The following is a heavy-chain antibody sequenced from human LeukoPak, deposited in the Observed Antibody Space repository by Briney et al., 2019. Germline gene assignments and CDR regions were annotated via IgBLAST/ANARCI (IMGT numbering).Heavy chain of an antibody. CDR3: ARSLLGYYYYYGMDV. J-gene: IGHJ6*02. CDR1: GGSFSGYY. Sequence: SETLSLTCAVYGGSFSGYYWSWIRQPPGKGLEWIGEINHSGSTNYNPSLKSRVTISVDTSKNQFSLKLSSVTAADTAVYYCARSLLGYYYYYGMDVWGQGTTVTVSS. V-gene: IGHV4-34*01. CDR2: INHSGST. D-gene: IGHD7-27*01.